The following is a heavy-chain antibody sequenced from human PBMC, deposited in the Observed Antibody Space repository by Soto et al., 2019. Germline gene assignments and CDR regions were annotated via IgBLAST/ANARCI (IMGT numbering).Heavy chain of an antibody. CDR2: TSYDGRNN. Sequence: PGGSLRLSCAVSGSIFSSYGMHWVRQAPGKGLEWVAVTSYDGRNNNYADSVKGRFTISRDNSKNTLYLQMNSLRAEDTAVYYCARGDFWSGLDYWGQGSLVTVSS. CDR1: GSIFSSYG. V-gene: IGHV3-30*03. J-gene: IGHJ4*02. CDR3: ARGDFWSGLDY. D-gene: IGHD3-3*01.